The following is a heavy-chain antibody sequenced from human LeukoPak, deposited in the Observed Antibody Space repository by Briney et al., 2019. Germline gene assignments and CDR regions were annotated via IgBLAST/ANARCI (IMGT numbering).Heavy chain of an antibody. CDR2: MNPNSGNT. CDR1: GYTFTSSG. J-gene: IGHJ4*02. V-gene: IGHV1-8*02. CDR3: ARGDSSGWYLDY. Sequence: ASVKVSCKASGYTFTSSGINWVRQATGQGLEWMGWMNPNSGNTGYAQKFQGRVTMTRNTSISTAYMELSSLRSEDTAVYYCARGDSSGWYLDYWGQGTLVTVSS. D-gene: IGHD6-19*01.